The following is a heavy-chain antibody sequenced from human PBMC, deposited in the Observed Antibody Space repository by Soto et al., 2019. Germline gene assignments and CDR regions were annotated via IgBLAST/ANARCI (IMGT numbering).Heavy chain of an antibody. Sequence: EVQLLESGGGLVQPGGSLRLSCAASGFTFSSYAMSWVRQAPGKGLEWVSAISGSGGSTYYADSVKGRFTISRDNSKNTLYLQMNSLRAEDTAVYYCAKSLQNYYDSSGYYPLGYYYYGMDVWGQGTTVTVSS. J-gene: IGHJ6*02. CDR2: ISGSGGST. CDR1: GFTFSSYA. V-gene: IGHV3-23*01. D-gene: IGHD3-22*01. CDR3: AKSLQNYYDSSGYYPLGYYYYGMDV.